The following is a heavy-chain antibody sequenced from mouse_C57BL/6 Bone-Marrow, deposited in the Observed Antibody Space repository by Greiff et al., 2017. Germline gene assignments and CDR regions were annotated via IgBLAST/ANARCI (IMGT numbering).Heavy chain of an antibody. CDR1: GFSLSTFGMG. V-gene: IGHV8-8*01. D-gene: IGHD2-3*01. J-gene: IGHJ2*01. Sequence: QVTLKVSGPGILQPSQTLSLTCSFSGFSLSTFGMGVGWIRQPSGKGLEWLAHIWWDDDKYYTPALKSRLTVSKDTSKNQIFLKIANVDTADTATYYFARKYDGYYGYTYFDYWGQGTTLTVAS. CDR2: IWWDDDK. CDR3: ARKYDGYYGYTYFDY.